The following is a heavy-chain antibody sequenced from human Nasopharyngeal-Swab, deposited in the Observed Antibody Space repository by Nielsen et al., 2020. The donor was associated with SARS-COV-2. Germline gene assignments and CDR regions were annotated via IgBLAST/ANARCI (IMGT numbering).Heavy chain of an antibody. CDR3: AKAGSAEYFQR. V-gene: IGHV3-30*18. D-gene: IGHD3-10*01. CDR2: ISYDGSNK. Sequence: GGSLRLSCAASGFTFSSYGMHWVRQAPGKGLEWVAVISYDGSNKYYADSVKGRFTISRDNSKNTLYLQMNSLRAEDTAVYYCAKAGSAEYFQRWGQGTLVTVSS. CDR1: GFTFSSYG. J-gene: IGHJ1*01.